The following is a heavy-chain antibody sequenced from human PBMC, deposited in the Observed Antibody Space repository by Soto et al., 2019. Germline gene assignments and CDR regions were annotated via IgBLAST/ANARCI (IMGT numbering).Heavy chain of an antibody. CDR1: GDSISSYY. CDR2: IYYSGST. Sequence: PSETLSLTCTVSGDSISSYYWSWIRQPPGKGLEWIGYIYYSGSTNYNPSLKSRVTISVDTSKNQLSLKLSSVTAADTAVYYCARGEGRDGYNLGVYYYYGMDVWGQGTTVTVSS. CDR3: ARGEGRDGYNLGVYYYYGMDV. J-gene: IGHJ6*02. V-gene: IGHV4-59*01. D-gene: IGHD5-12*01.